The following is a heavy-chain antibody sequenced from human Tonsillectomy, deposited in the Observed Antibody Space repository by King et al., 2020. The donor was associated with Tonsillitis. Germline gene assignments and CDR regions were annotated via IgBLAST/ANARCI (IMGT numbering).Heavy chain of an antibody. CDR1: GFTFSSYG. CDR2: ISYDGSNK. CDR3: AKGYDSSGYYSEYFDL. D-gene: IGHD3-22*01. Sequence: GQLVQSGGGVVQPGRSLRLSCAASGFTFSSYGMPWVRQAPGKGLEWVAVISYDGSNKYYADSVKGRFTISRDNSKNTLYLQMHSLRAEDTAVYYCAKGYDSSGYYSEYFDLWGRGTLVSVSS. J-gene: IGHJ2*01. V-gene: IGHV3-30*18.